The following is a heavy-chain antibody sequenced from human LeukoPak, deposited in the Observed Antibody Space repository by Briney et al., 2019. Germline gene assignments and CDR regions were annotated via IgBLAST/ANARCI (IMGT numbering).Heavy chain of an antibody. V-gene: IGHV4-59*08. D-gene: IGHD3-10*01. CDR2: IYYSGST. CDR3: AREYGSGSPNWFDP. CDR1: YVSISSYY. J-gene: IGHJ5*02. Sequence: PSETLSLTCTVSYVSISSYYWSWIRQPPGKGLEWIGYIYYSGSTNYGPSLKSRVTISVDTSKNQFSLKLSSVTAADTAVYYCAREYGSGSPNWFDPWGQGTLVTVSS.